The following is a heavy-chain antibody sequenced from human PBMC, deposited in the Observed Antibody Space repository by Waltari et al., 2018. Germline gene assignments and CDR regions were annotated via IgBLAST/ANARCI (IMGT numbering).Heavy chain of an antibody. J-gene: IGHJ4*02. CDR3: AADRGNGLYFDY. CDR1: GASISSNYW. D-gene: IGHD2-15*01. CDR2: IHHSGRT. Sequence: QVQLQESGPGMVKPSGNLSVTCAVPGASISSNYWWSWVRQSPGKGLEWIGQIHHSGRTYSTPSLKSRITISVDKSKNQFSLNLSSVNDADTAVYYCAADRGNGLYFDYWGQGTLVTVSS. V-gene: IGHV4-4*02.